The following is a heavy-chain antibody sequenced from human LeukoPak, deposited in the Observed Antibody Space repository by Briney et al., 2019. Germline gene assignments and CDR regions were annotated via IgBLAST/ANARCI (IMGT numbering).Heavy chain of an antibody. CDR2: VYYSGST. V-gene: IGHV4-59*02. D-gene: IGHD2-15*01. CDR3: ARIHRYCSGGACYVLDN. CDR1: GGSVSGYY. Sequence: SETLSLTCVVSGGSVSGYYWGWIRQPPGGGLEWIGYVYYSGSTNYNPSFKSRITISVDTSRNQFSLQLSSVTAADTAVYYCARIHRYCSGGACYVLDNWGQGTLVAVSS. J-gene: IGHJ4*02.